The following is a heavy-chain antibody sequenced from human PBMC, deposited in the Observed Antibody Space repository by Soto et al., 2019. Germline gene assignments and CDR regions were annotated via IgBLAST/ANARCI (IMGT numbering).Heavy chain of an antibody. CDR1: GDSISSGGYY. V-gene: IGHV4-30-4*08. CDR3: ARDCISTSCYRDYYYGMDV. CDR2: IYSNGYT. J-gene: IGHJ6*02. D-gene: IGHD2-2*01. Sequence: SETLSLTCTVSGDSISSGGYYWSWIRQLPGKGLEWIGYIYSNGYTYYNPSLESRVTISLDTSNNQFSLKLSSVTAADTAVYYCARDCISTSCYRDYYYGMDVWGQGTTVTVSS.